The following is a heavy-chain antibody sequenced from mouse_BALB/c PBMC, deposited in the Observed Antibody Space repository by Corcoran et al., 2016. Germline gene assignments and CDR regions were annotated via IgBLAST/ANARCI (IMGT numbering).Heavy chain of an antibody. J-gene: IGHJ4*01. CDR1: GYTFTNYG. CDR3: ASEPGAMDY. Sequence: QIQLVQSGPELKKPGETVKISCTASGYTFTNYGMKWVKQAPGKGLKGMGWINTYTGESTYDDDFKGRFAFSVDTSASTAYLQINNLKNEDTAKYFCASEPGAMDYWGQGTSVTVSS. CDR2: INTYTGES. V-gene: IGHV9-3-1*01.